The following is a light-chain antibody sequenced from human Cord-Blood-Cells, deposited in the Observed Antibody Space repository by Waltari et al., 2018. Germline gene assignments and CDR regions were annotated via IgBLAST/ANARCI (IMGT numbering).Light chain of an antibody. J-gene: IGKJ1*01. CDR2: AAS. CDR3: QQSYSTPWT. Sequence: DIQMTQSPSSLSASVGDRVTITCRASQSISSYLNWYQQKPGKAPKLLSYAASSLQSGVPSRFSGSGSGTDFTLTISSLQPEDFATYYCQQSYSTPWTFVQGTKVEIK. V-gene: IGKV1-39*01. CDR1: QSISSY.